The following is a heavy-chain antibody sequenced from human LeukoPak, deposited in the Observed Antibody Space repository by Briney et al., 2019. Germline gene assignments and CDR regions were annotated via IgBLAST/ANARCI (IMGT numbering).Heavy chain of an antibody. CDR2: IRHSGST. CDR3: ARAGIPWNPADC. D-gene: IGHD1-14*01. J-gene: IGHJ4*02. CDR1: GDSISDSVW. Sequence: PSGTLSLTCAVSGDSISDSVWWTWVRQPPGKGLEWIGEIRHSGSTNYSPSLKSRVTISIDKSKNQLSLKLSSVTAADTANYFCARAGIPWNPADCWGQGTLVIVSS. V-gene: IGHV4-4*02.